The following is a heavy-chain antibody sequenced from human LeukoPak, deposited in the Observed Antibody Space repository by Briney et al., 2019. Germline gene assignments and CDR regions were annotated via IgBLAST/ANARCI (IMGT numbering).Heavy chain of an antibody. CDR1: GFTFSSYD. Sequence: PGGSLRLSCAASGFTFSSYDMHWVRQATGKGLEWVSTIGTAGDTYYPGSVKGRFTISRENAKNSLYLQMNSPRAGDTAVYYCARGSFGGAVLHWGRGTLVTVSS. CDR2: IGTAGDT. D-gene: IGHD3-16*01. CDR3: ARGSFGGAVLH. V-gene: IGHV3-13*01. J-gene: IGHJ4*02.